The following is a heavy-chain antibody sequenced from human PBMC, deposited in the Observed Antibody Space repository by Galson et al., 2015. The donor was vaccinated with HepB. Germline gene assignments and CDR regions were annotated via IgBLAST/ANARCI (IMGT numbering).Heavy chain of an antibody. CDR2: ISSSSSYT. D-gene: IGHD3-10*01. V-gene: IGHV3-11*05. Sequence: SLRLSCAASGFTFSDYYMSWIRQAPGKGLEWVSYISSSSSYTNYADSVKGRFTISRDNAKNSLYLQMNSLRAEDTAVYYCARAHYYGSGRSDYWGQGTLVTVSS. CDR3: ARAHYYGSGRSDY. J-gene: IGHJ4*02. CDR1: GFTFSDYY.